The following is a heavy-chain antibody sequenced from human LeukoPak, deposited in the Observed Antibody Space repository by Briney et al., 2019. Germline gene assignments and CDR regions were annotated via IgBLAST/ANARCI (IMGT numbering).Heavy chain of an antibody. CDR2: ISAYNGNT. D-gene: IGHD3-16*02. CDR1: GYTFTSYG. J-gene: IGHJ4*02. CDR3: PRCSMITFGGVFVILSGLDY. V-gene: IGHV1-18*01. Sequence: ASVKVSRNASGYTFTSYGISWVRQAPGQGLEWMGWISAYNGNTNYAQKLQGRVTMTTDTSTSTAYMELRSLRSDDTAVYYYPRCSMITFGGVFVILSGLDYWGQGTLVTVSP.